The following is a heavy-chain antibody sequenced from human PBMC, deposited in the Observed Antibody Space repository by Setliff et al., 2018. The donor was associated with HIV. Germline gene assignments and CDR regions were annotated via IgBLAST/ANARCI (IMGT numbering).Heavy chain of an antibody. CDR3: ARAAAGNTGPFDL. CDR1: DNGTYY. CDR2: VSSRGDT. V-gene: IGHV4-4*07. Sequence: PSETPSLTCTVSDNGTYYWSWIRQPAGKGLEWIGRVSSRGDTNYNPSLKSRVTMSVDTSKNQFSLKLTSVTASDTAVYYCARAAAGNTGPFDLWGQGSPVTVSS. D-gene: IGHD4-17*01. J-gene: IGHJ4*02.